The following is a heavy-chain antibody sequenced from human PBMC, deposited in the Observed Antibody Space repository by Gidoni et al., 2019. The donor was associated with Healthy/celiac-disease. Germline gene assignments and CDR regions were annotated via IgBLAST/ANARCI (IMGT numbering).Heavy chain of an antibody. CDR2: INHSGST. J-gene: IGHJ4*02. CDR3: ARVYYYYYGSGPLDY. Sequence: QVQLQQWGAGLLKPSETLSLTCAVYGGSFSGYYWSWIRQPPGKGLEWIGEINHSGSTNYNPSLKSRVTISVDTSKNQFSLKLSSVTAADTAVYYCARVYYYYYGSGPLDYWGQGTLVTVSS. V-gene: IGHV4-34*01. D-gene: IGHD3-10*01. CDR1: GGSFSGYY.